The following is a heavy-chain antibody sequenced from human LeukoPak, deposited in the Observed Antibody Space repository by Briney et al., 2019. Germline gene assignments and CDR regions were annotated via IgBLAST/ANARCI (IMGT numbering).Heavy chain of an antibody. CDR2: IWYDGSNQ. CDR1: GLSFRNYG. V-gene: IGHV3-33*06. D-gene: IGHD5-18*01. CDR3: AKDGGYSYGYGFDY. Sequence: GRSLRLSCAASGLSFRNYGMHWVRQAPGKGLEWVAVIWYDGSNQYYVDSVKGRFTISRDNSKNTLYLQMNSLRAEDTAVYYCAKDGGYSYGYGFDYWGQGTLVTVSS. J-gene: IGHJ4*02.